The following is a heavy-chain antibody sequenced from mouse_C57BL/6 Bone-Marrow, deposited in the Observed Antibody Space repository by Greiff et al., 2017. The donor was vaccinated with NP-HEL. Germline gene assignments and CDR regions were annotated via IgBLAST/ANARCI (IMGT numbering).Heavy chain of an antibody. CDR1: GYTFTDYY. CDR3: ARSYYGRGPWFAY. J-gene: IGHJ3*01. V-gene: IGHV1-19*01. D-gene: IGHD1-1*01. Sequence: EVQLQQSGPVLVKPGASVKMSCKASGYTFTDYYMNWVKQSHGKSLEWIGVINPYNGGTSYNQKFKGKATLTVDKSSSTAYMELNSLTSEDSAVYYCARSYYGRGPWFAYWGQGTLVTVSA. CDR2: INPYNGGT.